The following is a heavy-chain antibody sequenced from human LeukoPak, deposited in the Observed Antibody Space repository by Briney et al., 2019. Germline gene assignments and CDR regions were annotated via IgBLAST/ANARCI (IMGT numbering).Heavy chain of an antibody. Sequence: GGSLRLSCAASDLTFSSYPMSWVRQAPGKGLEWVSAISGSGNYTYCADSVEGRFTISRDNSKNTLYLQMNNLRAEDTAVYYCAKVVWEVTTNYWGQGTLVAVSS. CDR2: ISGSGNYT. V-gene: IGHV3-23*01. J-gene: IGHJ4*02. CDR1: DLTFSSYP. CDR3: AKVVWEVTTNY. D-gene: IGHD4-17*01.